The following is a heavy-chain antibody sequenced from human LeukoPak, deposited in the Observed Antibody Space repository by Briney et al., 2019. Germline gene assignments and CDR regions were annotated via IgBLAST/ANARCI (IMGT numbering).Heavy chain of an antibody. CDR2: INHSGST. V-gene: IGHV4-34*01. Sequence: SETLSLTCAVYGGTFSGYYWSWIRQPPGKGLEWIGEINHSGSTNYNPSLKSRVTISVDTSKNQFSLKLSSVTAADTAVYYCARLPRGYYDSRGYWGQGTLVTVSS. D-gene: IGHD3-22*01. CDR3: ARLPRGYYDSRGY. J-gene: IGHJ4*02. CDR1: GGTFSGYY.